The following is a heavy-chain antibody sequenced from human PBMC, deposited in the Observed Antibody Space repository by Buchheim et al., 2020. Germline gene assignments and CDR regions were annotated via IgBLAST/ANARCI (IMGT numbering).Heavy chain of an antibody. J-gene: IGHJ4*02. Sequence: EVLVMESGGGLVKPGGSLRLSCAASGFTFSSYSMNWVRQAPGKGLEWVSTISSHSDYIYYADSVKGRFTISRDNAKNSVYLQMNSLRAEDTAVYYCTRDLSLAAPGGFDYWGLGTL. V-gene: IGHV3-21*02. CDR3: TRDLSLAAPGGFDY. CDR2: ISSHSDYI. D-gene: IGHD2-15*01. CDR1: GFTFSSYS.